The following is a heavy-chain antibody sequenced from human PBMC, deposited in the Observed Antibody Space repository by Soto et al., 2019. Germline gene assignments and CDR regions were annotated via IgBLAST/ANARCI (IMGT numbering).Heavy chain of an antibody. V-gene: IGHV4-34*01. CDR1: GGSVNGYY. Sequence: SETLSLTCAVYGGSVNGYYWNWIRQPPGKGLEWIGEINHTGGIHYNPSLKSRVTMSVDTSKNQFSLRLSSVTAADTAIYYCATRITVFGLLIPPFDPWGEGTQVTVSS. J-gene: IGHJ5*02. D-gene: IGHD3-3*01. CDR3: ATRITVFGLLIPPFDP. CDR2: INHTGGI.